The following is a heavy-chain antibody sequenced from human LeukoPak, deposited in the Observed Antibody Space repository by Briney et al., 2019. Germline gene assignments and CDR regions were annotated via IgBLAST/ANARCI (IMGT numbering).Heavy chain of an antibody. J-gene: IGHJ4*02. CDR1: GDSIGSSLYY. Sequence: SDTLSLTCTVSGDSIGSSLYYWGWIRRPPGKGLEWIGSIYYSGSTYYNPPLENRVTISLDTSKNQFSLKLISVTAADTAIYYCATAVAGDPHFDYWGQGTLVTVSS. V-gene: IGHV4-39*07. D-gene: IGHD6-19*01. CDR2: IYYSGST. CDR3: ATAVAGDPHFDY.